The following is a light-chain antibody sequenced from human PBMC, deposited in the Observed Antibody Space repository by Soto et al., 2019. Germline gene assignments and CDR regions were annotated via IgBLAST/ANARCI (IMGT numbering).Light chain of an antibody. Sequence: EIVLTQSPGTLSLSPGERATLYCRASQSVTSSYLAWYQQKPGQAPRLLIYGASSRATGIPDRFSGSGSGTDFTLTINRLKPEDFAVYYCQQYGSSPRTFGQGTKLEIK. J-gene: IGKJ2*01. CDR1: QSVTSSY. V-gene: IGKV3-20*01. CDR2: GAS. CDR3: QQYGSSPRT.